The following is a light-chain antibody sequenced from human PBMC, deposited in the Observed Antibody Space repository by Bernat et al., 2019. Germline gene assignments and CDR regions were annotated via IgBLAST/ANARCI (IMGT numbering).Light chain of an antibody. Sequence: PLTQSTSSLSASVGDRVSGSGRASQSITNYLKSDQNRTQKAPILLTYAASITKSGVPSRFSGRGSGTDFTLTISSLQPEDFATYYCQQGYSIPRTFGGGTKVEI. J-gene: IGKJ4*01. CDR1: QSITNY. V-gene: IGKV1-39*01. CDR2: AAS. CDR3: QQGYSIPRT.